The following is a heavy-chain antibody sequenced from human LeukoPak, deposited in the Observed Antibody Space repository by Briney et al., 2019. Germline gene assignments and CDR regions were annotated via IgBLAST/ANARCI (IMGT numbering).Heavy chain of an antibody. Sequence: ASVTVSCKASRYTFTNYHINWVRQATGQGLEWVGWMNPINGDSGFAQKFQGRVTITRDSSISTSYMELRSLTSEDTAVYFCARTTSFTASGYDYWGPGTLVTVSS. D-gene: IGHD6-25*01. V-gene: IGHV1-8*03. CDR1: RYTFTNYH. CDR2: MNPINGDS. CDR3: ARTTSFTASGYDY. J-gene: IGHJ4*02.